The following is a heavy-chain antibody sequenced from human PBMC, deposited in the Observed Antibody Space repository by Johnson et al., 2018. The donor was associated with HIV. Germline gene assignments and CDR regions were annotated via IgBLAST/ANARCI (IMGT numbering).Heavy chain of an antibody. CDR2: IYSGGST. D-gene: IGHD4-23*01. CDR3: ARDTVVTPPHDAFDI. J-gene: IGHJ3*02. Sequence: VQLVESGGGLVQPGGSLRLSCAASGFTVSNNYMSWVRQAPGKGLEWVSVIYSGGSTYYADSVKGRFTISRDNSKNTLYLQMNSLRAEDTAVYYCARDTVVTPPHDAFDIWGQGTMVTVPS. V-gene: IGHV3-66*01. CDR1: GFTVSNNY.